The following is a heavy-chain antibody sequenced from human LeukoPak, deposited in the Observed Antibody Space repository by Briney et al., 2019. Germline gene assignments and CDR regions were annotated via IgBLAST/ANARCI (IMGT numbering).Heavy chain of an antibody. CDR1: GFTFSTYG. Sequence: GGSLRLSCAASGFTFSTYGMHWVRQAPGKGMEWVAFIRYDGSNKYYADSVKGRFTISRDNSKNTLYLHMNSLRTGDTAVYYCARDDSVYRIAAAGTNYWGQGTLVTVSS. V-gene: IGHV3-30*02. CDR2: IRYDGSNK. D-gene: IGHD6-13*01. CDR3: ARDDSVYRIAAAGTNY. J-gene: IGHJ4*02.